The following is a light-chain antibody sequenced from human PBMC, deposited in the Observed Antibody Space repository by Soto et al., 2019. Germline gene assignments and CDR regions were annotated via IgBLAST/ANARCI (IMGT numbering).Light chain of an antibody. V-gene: IGKV3-11*01. Sequence: EVVLTQSPAPLSLSPGERATLSCRASQSISNYLAWYQKKPGQPPRLLIYDASNRATGIPARFSGSGSGTDFTLTINSLEPEDFAVYYCHQLNFGGGTRVEIK. J-gene: IGKJ4*01. CDR3: HQLN. CDR2: DAS. CDR1: QSISNY.